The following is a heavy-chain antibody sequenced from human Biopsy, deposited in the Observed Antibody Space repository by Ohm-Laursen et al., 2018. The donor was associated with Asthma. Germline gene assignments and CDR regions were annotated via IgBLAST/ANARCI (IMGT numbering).Heavy chain of an antibody. J-gene: IGHJ3*02. CDR1: GFTVSTNG. CDR3: ARAYVGSFFSGSFDI. V-gene: IGHV3-53*01. Sequence: SLRLSCAASGFTVSTNGMSWVRQPPGKGLEWVSVIYSGDGTYYADSVQGRVTISRDNSKNALSLQMNSLRAEDTAVYYCARAYVGSFFSGSFDIWGQGTMVTVSS. CDR2: IYSGDGT. D-gene: IGHD4-23*01.